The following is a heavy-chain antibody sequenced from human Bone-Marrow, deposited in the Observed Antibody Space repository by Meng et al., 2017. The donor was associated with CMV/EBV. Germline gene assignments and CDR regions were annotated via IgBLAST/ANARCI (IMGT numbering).Heavy chain of an antibody. Sequence: SSVKVSCKASGCTFSSYAISWVRQAPGQGLEWMGGIIPILGIANYAQKFQGRVTIIADKSTSTAYMELSSLRSEDTAVYYCARGGEGPPRAYNWVDPWGQGTLVTVSS. D-gene: IGHD7-27*01. CDR1: GCTFSSYA. CDR3: ARGGEGPPRAYNWVDP. CDR2: IIPILGIA. V-gene: IGHV1-69*10. J-gene: IGHJ5*02.